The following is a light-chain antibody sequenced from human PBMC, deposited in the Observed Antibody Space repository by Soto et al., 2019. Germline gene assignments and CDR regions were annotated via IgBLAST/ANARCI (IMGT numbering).Light chain of an antibody. J-gene: IGKJ2*01. CDR3: QQYNNWPLT. Sequence: EIVMTQSPGTLSVSPGESATLSCRASQSVSSNLAWYQQKPGQAPRLLIYDTSTRATGLPARFSGSGSGTEFTLTISSLQSEDFAVYYCQQYNNWPLTFGQGTKLEIK. CDR1: QSVSSN. CDR2: DTS. V-gene: IGKV3-15*01.